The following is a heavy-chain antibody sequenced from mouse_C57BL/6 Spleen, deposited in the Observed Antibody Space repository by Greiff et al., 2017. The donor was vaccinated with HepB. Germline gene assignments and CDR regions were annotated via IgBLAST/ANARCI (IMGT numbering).Heavy chain of an antibody. J-gene: IGHJ3*01. V-gene: IGHV1-9*01. CDR3: ARTADYYGSSLAWFAY. Sequence: QVQLQQSGAELMKPGASVKLSCKATGYTFTGYWIEWVKQRPGHGLEWIGEFLPGSGSTNYNEKFKGKATITADTSSNTAYMQLSSLTTEDSAIYYCARTADYYGSSLAWFAYWGQGTLVTVSA. D-gene: IGHD1-1*01. CDR2: FLPGSGST. CDR1: GYTFTGYW.